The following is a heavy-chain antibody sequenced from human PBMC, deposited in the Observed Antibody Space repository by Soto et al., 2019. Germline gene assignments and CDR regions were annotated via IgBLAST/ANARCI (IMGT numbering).Heavy chain of an antibody. CDR1: GGSISSSNW. V-gene: IGHV4-4*02. J-gene: IGHJ6*02. Sequence: PSETLTLTCAVSGGSISSSNWWSWVRQPPGKGLEWIGEIYHSGSTNYNTSLKSRVTISVDKSKNQFSLKLSSVTAEDTAVYYCAGDLRYSSGWYGDDGLDVWCPGTSVT. CDR2: IYHSGST. CDR3: AGDLRYSSGWYGDDGLDV. D-gene: IGHD6-19*01.